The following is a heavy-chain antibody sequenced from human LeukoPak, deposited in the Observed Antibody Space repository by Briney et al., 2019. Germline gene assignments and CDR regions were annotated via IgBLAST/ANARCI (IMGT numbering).Heavy chain of an antibody. V-gene: IGHV3-23*01. CDR3: AKDRGRISVVAFDY. J-gene: IGHJ4*02. Sequence: PGGSLRLSCAASGFTFSDYYMSWIRQAPGKGLEWVSAISGSGGSTYYADSVKGRFTISRDNSKNTLYLQMNSLRAEDTAVYYCAKDRGRISVVAFDYWGQGALVTVSS. CDR2: ISGSGGST. CDR1: GFTFSDYY. D-gene: IGHD3-16*02.